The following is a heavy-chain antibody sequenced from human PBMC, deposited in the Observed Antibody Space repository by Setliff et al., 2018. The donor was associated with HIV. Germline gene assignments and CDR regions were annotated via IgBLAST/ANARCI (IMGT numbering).Heavy chain of an antibody. V-gene: IGHV1-2*06. CDR3: ARQDIPTGYYLFDY. Sequence: ASVKVSCKASGYKFTGHHIQWMRQAPGQGLEWMGRINPNMGDTQYAQKFQGRVIMTRDTSINTVYMELSSLTSDDTALYYCARQDIPTGYYLFDYWGQGTQVTVSS. CDR1: GYKFTGHH. CDR2: INPNMGDT. J-gene: IGHJ4*02. D-gene: IGHD3-9*01.